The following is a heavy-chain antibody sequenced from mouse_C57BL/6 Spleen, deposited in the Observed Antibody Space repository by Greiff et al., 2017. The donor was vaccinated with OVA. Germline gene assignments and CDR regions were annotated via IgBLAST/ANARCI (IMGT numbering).Heavy chain of an antibody. CDR3: ARKEDSPFAY. D-gene: IGHD2-12*01. CDR2: IYPGSGNT. CDR1: GYSFTSYY. Sequence: QVHVKQSGPELVKPGASVKISCKASGYSFTSYYIHWVKQRPGQGLEWIGWIYPGSGNTKYNEKFKGKATLTADTSSSTAYMQLSSLTSEDSAVYYCARKEDSPFAYWGQGTLVTVSA. J-gene: IGHJ3*01. V-gene: IGHV1-66*01.